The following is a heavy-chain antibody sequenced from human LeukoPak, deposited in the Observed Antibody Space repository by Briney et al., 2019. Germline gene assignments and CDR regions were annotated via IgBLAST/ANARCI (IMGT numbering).Heavy chain of an antibody. CDR3: ARGPSSTNFYVGDH. CDR2: INSGGSST. CDR1: GFSFSTFW. D-gene: IGHD2/OR15-2a*01. J-gene: IGHJ5*02. V-gene: IGHV3-74*01. Sequence: GGSLRLSCATSGFSFSTFWMHWVRQAPGKGLVWVSRINSGGSSTSYADSVKGRFTISRDNAKNTLYLQMNSLRAEDAAVYYCARGPSSTNFYVGDHWGQGTLVTVSS.